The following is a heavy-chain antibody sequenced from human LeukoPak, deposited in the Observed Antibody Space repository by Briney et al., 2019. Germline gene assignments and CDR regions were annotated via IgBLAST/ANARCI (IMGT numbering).Heavy chain of an antibody. CDR3: ARAFTPGAGAVDY. CDR2: IYYSGST. V-gene: IGHV4-59*01. Sequence: SETLSLTCTVSGGSISSYYWSWIRQPPGKGLEWIGYIYYSGSTNYNPSLKSRVTISVDTSKNQFSLKLSSVTAADTAVYYCARAFTPGAGAVDYWGQGTLVTVSS. D-gene: IGHD3-10*01. CDR1: GGSISSYY. J-gene: IGHJ4*02.